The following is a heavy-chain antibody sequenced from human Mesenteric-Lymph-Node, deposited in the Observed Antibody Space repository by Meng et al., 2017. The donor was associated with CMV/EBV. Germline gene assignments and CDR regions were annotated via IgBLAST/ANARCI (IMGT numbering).Heavy chain of an antibody. V-gene: IGHV4-34*01. CDR3: ARGSSYDILTGYFDY. Sequence: QVQVPQWGAGLLKALEALSVTCAVYGGSFSGYYWNWIRQSPEKGLEWIGEINHSGSTTYNPSFTSRIIISVDTSTNQISLNMSSLTAADTAVYYCARGSSYDILTGYFDYWGQGALVTVSS. CDR2: INHSGST. D-gene: IGHD3-9*01. J-gene: IGHJ4*02. CDR1: GGSFSGYY.